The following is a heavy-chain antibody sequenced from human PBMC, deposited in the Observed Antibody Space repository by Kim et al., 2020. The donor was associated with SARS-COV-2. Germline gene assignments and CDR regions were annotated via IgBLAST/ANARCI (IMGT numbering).Heavy chain of an antibody. Sequence: YADSVKGRFTISRDNAKNSLYLQMNSLRDEDTAVYYCARLRSGYSYGDDYWGQGTLVTVSS. J-gene: IGHJ4*02. CDR3: ARLRSGYSYGDDY. D-gene: IGHD5-18*01. V-gene: IGHV3-48*02.